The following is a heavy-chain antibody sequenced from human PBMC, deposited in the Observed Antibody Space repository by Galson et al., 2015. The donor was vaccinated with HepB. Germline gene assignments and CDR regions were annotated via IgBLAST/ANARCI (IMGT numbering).Heavy chain of an antibody. V-gene: IGHV3-30-3*01. D-gene: IGHD4-17*01. CDR2: ILSDGSNK. CDR3: ARDRADYGDYTDDY. J-gene: IGHJ4*02. CDR1: GFTFSSYA. Sequence: SLRLSCAASGFTFSSYAMHWVRQAPGKGLEWVAVILSDGSNKYYADSMKGRFTISRDNSKNTLYLQMNSLRAEDTAVYYCARDRADYGDYTDDYWGQGTLVTVSS.